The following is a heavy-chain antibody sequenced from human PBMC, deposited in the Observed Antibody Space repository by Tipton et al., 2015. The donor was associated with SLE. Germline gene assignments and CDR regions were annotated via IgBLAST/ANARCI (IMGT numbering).Heavy chain of an antibody. V-gene: IGHV4-34*01. CDR1: GGSFSGYY. Sequence: LRLSCAVYGGSFSGYYWSWIRQPPGKGLEWIGEINHSGSTNYNPSLKSRVTISVDTSKNQFSLKLSSVTAADTAVYYCARDSRTTAAAFDIWGQGTMVTGSS. CDR3: ARDSRTTAAAFDI. D-gene: IGHD1-7*01. J-gene: IGHJ3*02. CDR2: INHSGST.